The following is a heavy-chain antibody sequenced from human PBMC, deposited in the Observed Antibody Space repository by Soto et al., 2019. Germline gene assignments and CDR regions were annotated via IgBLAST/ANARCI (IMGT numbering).Heavy chain of an antibody. CDR1: GYDFTNYG. CDR2: ISANNGNI. Sequence: QVRLVQSGAEVKKPGASVKVSCKTYGYDFTNYGINWVRQAPGQGLEWMGWISANNGNIVYAQNFRGRATLTTDTSTGSAYMELRSLRSDDTAVYYCARGHDIVTGWKVTFWGQGTLVTVSS. D-gene: IGHD3-9*01. J-gene: IGHJ4*02. CDR3: ARGHDIVTGWKVTF. V-gene: IGHV1-18*01.